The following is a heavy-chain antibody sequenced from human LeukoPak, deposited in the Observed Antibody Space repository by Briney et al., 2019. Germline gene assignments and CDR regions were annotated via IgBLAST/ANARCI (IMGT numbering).Heavy chain of an antibody. CDR3: ARTGDSAMVFDAFDI. CDR2: ISYDGSNK. D-gene: IGHD5-18*01. V-gene: IGHV3-30-3*01. Sequence: HPGGSLRLSCAASGFTFNNYAMHWVRQAPGKGLEWVAVISYDGSNKYYADSVKGRFTISRDNSKMYLQMNSLRAEDTAVYYCARTGDSAMVFDAFDIWGQGTMVTVSS. CDR1: GFTFNNYA. J-gene: IGHJ3*02.